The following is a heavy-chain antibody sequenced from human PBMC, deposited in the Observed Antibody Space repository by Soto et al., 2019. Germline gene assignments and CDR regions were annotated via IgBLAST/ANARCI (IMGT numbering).Heavy chain of an antibody. D-gene: IGHD4-17*01. Sequence: GGSLRLSCAASGFTFSSYAMSWVRQAPGKGLEWVSAISGSGGSTYYADSVKGRFTISRDNSKNTLYLQMNSLRAEDTAVYYCAIPVMLSPTTVSYFDYWGKGTLVTVSS. CDR2: ISGSGGST. V-gene: IGHV3-23*01. CDR3: AIPVMLSPTTVSYFDY. CDR1: GFTFSSYA. J-gene: IGHJ4*02.